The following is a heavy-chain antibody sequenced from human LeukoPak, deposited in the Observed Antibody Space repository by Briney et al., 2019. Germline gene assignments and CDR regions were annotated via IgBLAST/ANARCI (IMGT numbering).Heavy chain of an antibody. V-gene: IGHV3-30*02. J-gene: IGHJ4*02. D-gene: IGHD2-15*01. CDR3: AKDLLGYCSGGSCYRLGY. CDR2: IRYDGSNK. CDR1: GFTFSSYG. Sequence: GGSLRLSCAASGFTFSSYGMHWVRQAPGKGLEWVAFIRYDGSNKYYADSVKGRFTISRDNSKNTLYLQMNSLRAEDTAVYYCAKDLLGYCSGGSCYRLGYWGQGTLVTVSS.